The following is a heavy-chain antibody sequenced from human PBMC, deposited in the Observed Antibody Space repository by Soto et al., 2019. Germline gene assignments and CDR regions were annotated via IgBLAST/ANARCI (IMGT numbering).Heavy chain of an antibody. Sequence: GGSLRLSCAASGFTFSSYGMHWVRQAPGKGLEWVALISYDGSNKYYADSVKGRFAISRDNSKNTLYLQMNSLRAEDTAVYYCARRAIAHDAFDIWGQGTMVTV. CDR2: ISYDGSNK. CDR1: GFTFSSYG. J-gene: IGHJ3*02. V-gene: IGHV3-30*03. CDR3: ARRAIAHDAFDI. D-gene: IGHD1-26*01.